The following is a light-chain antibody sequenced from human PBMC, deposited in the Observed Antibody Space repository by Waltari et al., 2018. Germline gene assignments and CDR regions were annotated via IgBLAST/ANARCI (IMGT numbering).Light chain of an antibody. J-gene: IGLJ2*01. V-gene: IGLV2-14*03. Sequence: SALTQPDSVSGSPGQSITIPCSGISSDSGVYEYVSWYQQHPGKAPKVIIYDVNNRPSGVSNRFSGSKSGSSASLTISGLQAEDEADYYCSSFTSSTTGIFGGGTKVTIL. CDR3: SSFTSSTTGI. CDR1: SSDSGVYEY. CDR2: DVN.